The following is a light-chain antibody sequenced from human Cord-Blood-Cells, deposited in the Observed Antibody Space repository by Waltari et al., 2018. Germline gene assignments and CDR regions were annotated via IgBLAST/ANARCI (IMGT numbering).Light chain of an antibody. CDR2: SKN. CDR3: AAWDDSLNGLV. CDR1: SPNIASTP. Sequence: QSVLTQPPSASGTPGHRVTISCSGSSPNIASTPVTWYQQLPGPAPKLLIYSKNQRPSGVPDRFSGSKSGTSASLAISGVQSEDEADYYCAAWDDSLNGLVFGGGTKLTVL. V-gene: IGLV1-44*01. J-gene: IGLJ2*01.